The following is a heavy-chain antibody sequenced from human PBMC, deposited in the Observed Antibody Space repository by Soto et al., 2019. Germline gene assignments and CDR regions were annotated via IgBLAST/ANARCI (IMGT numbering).Heavy chain of an antibody. V-gene: IGHV4-59*13. CDR3: ARSGGRRYYYNY. J-gene: IGHJ4*02. CDR1: DGYIGNYY. CDR2: IYYTGTH. Sequence: SQTLSLTYSVSDGYIGNYYCRRIRQTPGKRLEWIGYIYYTGTHDYNPSLRGRATISVDTSKDQFSLKLTSVTAADTAVYYCARSGGRRYYYNYLGQGNLVTGS. D-gene: IGHD3-22*01.